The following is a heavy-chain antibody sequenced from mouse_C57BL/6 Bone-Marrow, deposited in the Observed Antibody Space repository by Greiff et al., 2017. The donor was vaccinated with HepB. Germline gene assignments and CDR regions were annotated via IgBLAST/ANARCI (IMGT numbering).Heavy chain of an antibody. V-gene: IGHV1-81*01. CDR3: ARDLLLRFDY. CDR1: GYTFTSYG. Sequence: QVQLKESGAELARPGASVKLSCKASGYTFTSYGISWVKQRTGQGLEWIGEIYPRSGNTYYNEKFKGKATLTADKSSSTAYMELRSLTSEDSAVYFCARDLLLRFDYWGQGTTLTVSS. J-gene: IGHJ2*01. D-gene: IGHD1-1*01. CDR2: IYPRSGNT.